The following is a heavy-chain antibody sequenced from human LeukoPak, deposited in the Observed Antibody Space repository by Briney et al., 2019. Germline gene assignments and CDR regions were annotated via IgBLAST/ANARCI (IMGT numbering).Heavy chain of an antibody. J-gene: IGHJ4*02. Sequence: SETLSLTCTVSGGSISSGGYYWSWIRQPPGKDLEWIGYIYYSGSTYYNPSLRSRVTISVDTSKNQFSLRLSSVTAADTAVYYCARGGDSSGYYYVPYFYYWGQGTLVTVSS. CDR2: IYYSGST. V-gene: IGHV4-30-4*01. CDR3: ARGGDSSGYYYVPYFYY. CDR1: GGSISSGGYY. D-gene: IGHD3-22*01.